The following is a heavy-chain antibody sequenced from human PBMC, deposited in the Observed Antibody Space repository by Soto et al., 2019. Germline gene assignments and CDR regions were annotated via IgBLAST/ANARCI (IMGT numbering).Heavy chain of an antibody. CDR1: GYTFTSYG. V-gene: IGHV1-18*04. CDR2: ISAYNGNT. CDR3: ARRPPSVTYYYDSSGYPDWFAP. D-gene: IGHD3-22*01. Sequence: QVQLVQSGAEVKKPGASVKVSCKASGYTFTSYGISWVRQAPGQGLEWMGWISAYNGNTKYAQKLQGIVTMTTDTHTSTAHMELRSLRSDEPAVYYCARRPPSVTYYYDSSGYPDWFAPWGQGTLVTVSS. J-gene: IGHJ5*02.